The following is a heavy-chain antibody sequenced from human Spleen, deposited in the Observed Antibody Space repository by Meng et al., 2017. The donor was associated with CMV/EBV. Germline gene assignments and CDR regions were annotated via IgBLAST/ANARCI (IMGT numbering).Heavy chain of an antibody. Sequence: SGFDFRDYSMHWVRQGPGKGLGWVSGISSGGGLKYYGDSVAGRFTISRDNSKKSLHLEMNNVRVEDTAVYFCVKGGDHCRSSCSFDWGLGTLVTVSS. CDR3: VKGGDHCRSSCSFD. CDR2: ISSGGGLK. D-gene: IGHD2-15*01. V-gene: IGHV3-NL1*01. CDR1: GFDFRDYS. J-gene: IGHJ4*02.